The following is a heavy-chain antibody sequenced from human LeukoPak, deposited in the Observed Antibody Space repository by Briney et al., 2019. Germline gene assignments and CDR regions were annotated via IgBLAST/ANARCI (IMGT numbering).Heavy chain of an antibody. V-gene: IGHV4-34*01. CDR3: ARKRSPRSPFDY. CDR1: GESFSCYY. D-gene: IGHD3-3*01. CDR2: INHSGST. J-gene: IGHJ4*02. Sequence: KPSETLSLTCAVYGESFSCYYWSWIRQPPGKGLEWIGEINHSGSTNYNPSLKSRVTISVDTSKNQFSLKLSSVTAAGTAVYYCARKRSPRSPFDYWGQGTLVTVSS.